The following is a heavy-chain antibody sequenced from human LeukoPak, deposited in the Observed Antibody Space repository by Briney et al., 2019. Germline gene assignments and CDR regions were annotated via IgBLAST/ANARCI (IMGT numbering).Heavy chain of an antibody. CDR1: GYTFTSYG. CDR2: ISAYNGNT. CDR3: ARDHPPRYSSSGAFDI. D-gene: IGHD6-6*01. J-gene: IGHJ3*02. V-gene: IGHV1-18*01. Sequence: ASMKVSCKASGYTFTSYGISWVRQAPGQGLVWMGWISAYNGNTNYAQKLQGRVTMTTDTSTSTAYMELRSLRSDDTAVYYCARDHPPRYSSSGAFDIWGQGTMVTVSS.